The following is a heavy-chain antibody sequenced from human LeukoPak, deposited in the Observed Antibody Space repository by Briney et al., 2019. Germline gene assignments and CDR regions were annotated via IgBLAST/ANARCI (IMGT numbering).Heavy chain of an antibody. V-gene: IGHV5-51*01. CDR3: ARGYDSGNYRYYFDS. CDR2: IFPGDSHT. J-gene: IGHJ4*02. Sequence: GESLKISCKGSGYSFTSYWIGWVRQMPGKGLEWMGIIFPGDSHTRYSPSFQGQVTISADKSISTAYLHCSSLKASDTAMYYCARGYDSGNYRYYFDSWGQGTLVIVSS. CDR1: GYSFTSYW. D-gene: IGHD3-10*01.